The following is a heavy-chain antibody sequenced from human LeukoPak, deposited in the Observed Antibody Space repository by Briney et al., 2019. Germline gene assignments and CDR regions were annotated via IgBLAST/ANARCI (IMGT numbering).Heavy chain of an antibody. CDR1: SGSISSYF. CDR2: IYTSGST. V-gene: IGHV4-4*07. CDR3: ARGGYYNSGSYNWFHP. Sequence: SETLSLTCTVSSGSISSYFWSWIRQPAGKGLEWIGRIYTSGSTNYNPSLKSRVTMSVDTSKNQFSLKLSSVTAADTAVYYCARGGYYNSGSYNWFHPWGQGTLVTVSS. J-gene: IGHJ5*02. D-gene: IGHD3-10*01.